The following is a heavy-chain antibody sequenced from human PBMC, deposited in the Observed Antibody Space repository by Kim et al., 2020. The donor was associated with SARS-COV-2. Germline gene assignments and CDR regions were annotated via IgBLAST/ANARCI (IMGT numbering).Heavy chain of an antibody. CDR3: VRGFDY. J-gene: IGHJ4*02. CDR2: YSGRT. Sequence: YSGRTNHHPSLKRRVTISVDTSKNQFSLKLSSVTAADTAVYYCVRGFDYWGQGTLVTVSS. V-gene: IGHV4-59*09.